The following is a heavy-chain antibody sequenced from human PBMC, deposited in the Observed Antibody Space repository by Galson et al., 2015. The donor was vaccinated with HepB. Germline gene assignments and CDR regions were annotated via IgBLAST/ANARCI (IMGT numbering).Heavy chain of an antibody. CDR1: GYAFTNYG. J-gene: IGHJ4*02. D-gene: IGHD3-9*01. Sequence: SVKVSCKASGYAFTNYGFSWVRQAPGQGLEWMGWISAYNGNTNYAQKLQGRVTMTTDTSTGTAYMELRSLRSDDTAVYYCARAHLGILTYDYWGQGTLVTVSS. CDR2: ISAYNGNT. CDR3: ARAHLGILTYDY. V-gene: IGHV1-18*01.